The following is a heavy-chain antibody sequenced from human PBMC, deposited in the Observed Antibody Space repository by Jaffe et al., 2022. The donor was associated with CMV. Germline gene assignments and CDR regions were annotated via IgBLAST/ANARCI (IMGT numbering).Heavy chain of an antibody. CDR1: GFTFDDYG. V-gene: IGHV3-20*01. Sequence: EVQLVESGGGVVRPGGSLRLSCAASGFTFDDYGMSWVRQAPGKGLEWVSGINWNGGSTGYADSVKGRFTISRDNAKNSLYLQMNSLRAEDTALYHCARVGWPDYGDYPGGALFDYWGQGTLVTVSS. CDR2: INWNGGST. J-gene: IGHJ4*02. D-gene: IGHD4-17*01. CDR3: ARVGWPDYGDYPGGALFDY.